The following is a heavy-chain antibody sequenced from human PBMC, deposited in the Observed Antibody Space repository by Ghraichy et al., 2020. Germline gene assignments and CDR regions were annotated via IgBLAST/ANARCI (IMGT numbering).Heavy chain of an antibody. V-gene: IGHV2-70*01. J-gene: IGHJ3*02. CDR2: IDWDDDK. CDR3: ARSLRCRNNHDAFDI. CDR1: GFSLSTSGMC. Sequence: SGPTLVKPTQTLTLTCTFSGFSLSTSGMCVSWIRQPPGKALEWLALIDWDDDKYYSTSLKTRLTISKDTSKNQVVLTMTNMDPVDTATYYCARSLRCRNNHDAFDIWGQGTMVTVSS. D-gene: IGHD4-17*01.